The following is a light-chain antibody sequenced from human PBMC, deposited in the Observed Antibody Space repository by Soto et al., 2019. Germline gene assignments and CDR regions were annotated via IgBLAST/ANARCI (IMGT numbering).Light chain of an antibody. V-gene: IGKV3-15*01. CDR1: QSVSSN. J-gene: IGKJ2*01. CDR3: QQYNNWQYT. Sequence: EIVMTQSPATLSVSPGERATLSCRASQSVSSNLAGYQQKPGQAPRLLIYGASTRATGIPARFSGSGSGTEFPLTISSLQSEDFAVYYCQQYNNWQYTFGQGTKLEIK. CDR2: GAS.